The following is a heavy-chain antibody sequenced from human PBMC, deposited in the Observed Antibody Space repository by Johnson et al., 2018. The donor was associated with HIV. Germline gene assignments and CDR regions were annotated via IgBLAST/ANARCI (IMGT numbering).Heavy chain of an antibody. V-gene: IGHV3-23*04. D-gene: IGHD3-22*01. CDR2: ISGSGGST. J-gene: IGHJ3*02. CDR3: ARDLRDSSGYYLGAFDI. CDR1: GFTFSSYA. Sequence: VQLVESGGGLVQPGGSLRLACADSGFTFSSYAMSWVRQAPGKGLEWVSAISGSGGSTYYADSVKGRFTISRDNAKNSLYLQMNSLRAEDTAVYYCARDLRDSSGYYLGAFDIWGQGTMVTVSS.